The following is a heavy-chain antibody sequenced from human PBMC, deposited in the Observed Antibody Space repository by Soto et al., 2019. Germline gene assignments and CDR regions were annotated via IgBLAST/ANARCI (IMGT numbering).Heavy chain of an antibody. J-gene: IGHJ6*02. V-gene: IGHV4-4*02. CDR2: IDHNGIT. CDR3: VRLNRDYYYYGMDV. Sequence: KPSETLSLTCAVSGDSISNSKWWTWVRQTPGKGLEWIGKIDHNGITNYNPSIESRVTILKDNSKNQLSLKLSSVTGADSAVYYCVRLNRDYYYYGMDVWGQGATVTVSS. CDR1: GDSISNSKW.